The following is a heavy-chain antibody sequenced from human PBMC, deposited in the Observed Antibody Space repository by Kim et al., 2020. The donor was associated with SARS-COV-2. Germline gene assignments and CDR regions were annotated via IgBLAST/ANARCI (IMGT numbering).Heavy chain of an antibody. CDR3: AKEGGSGSYLYYYGMDV. Sequence: GGSLRLSCAASGFTFSSYAMSWVRQAPGKGLEWVSAISGSGGSTYYADSVKGRFTISRDNSKNTLYLQMNSLRAEDTAVYYCAKEGGSGSYLYYYGMDVWGQGTTVTVSS. J-gene: IGHJ6*02. CDR2: ISGSGGST. D-gene: IGHD3-10*01. V-gene: IGHV3-23*01. CDR1: GFTFSSYA.